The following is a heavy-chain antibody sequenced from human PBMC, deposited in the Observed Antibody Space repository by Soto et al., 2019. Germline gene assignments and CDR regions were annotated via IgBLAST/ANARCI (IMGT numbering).Heavy chain of an antibody. Sequence: SVKVSCKASGGTFSSYAISWVRQAPGQGLEWMGGIIPIFGTANYAQKFQGRVTITADKSTSTAYMELSSLRSEDTAVYYCARAQGYGGKPYWYFDLWGRGTLVTVSS. CDR3: ARAQGYGGKPYWYFDL. CDR2: IIPIFGTA. V-gene: IGHV1-69*06. CDR1: GGTFSSYA. J-gene: IGHJ2*01. D-gene: IGHD4-17*01.